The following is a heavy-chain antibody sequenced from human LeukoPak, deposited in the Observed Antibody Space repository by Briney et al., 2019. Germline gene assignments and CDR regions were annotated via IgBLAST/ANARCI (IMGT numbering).Heavy chain of an antibody. CDR2: IYYSGST. CDR3: ATGGYSYGYGGYYYYMDV. CDR1: GGSISSHY. Sequence: SETLSLTCTVSGGSISSHYWSWIRQPPGKGLDWIGYIYYSGSTNYNPSLKSRVTISVDTSKNQFSLKLSSVPAADTAVYYCATGGYSYGYGGYYYYMDVWGKGTTVTVSS. V-gene: IGHV4-59*11. J-gene: IGHJ6*03. D-gene: IGHD5-18*01.